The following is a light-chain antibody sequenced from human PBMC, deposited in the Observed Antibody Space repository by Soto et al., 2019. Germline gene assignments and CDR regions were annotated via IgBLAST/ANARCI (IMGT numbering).Light chain of an antibody. Sequence: QSVLTQPASVSGSPGQSITISCTGTSSDVGGYNYVSWYQQHPGKAPKLMIYDVSNRPSGVSNRFSGSKSGNTASLTISGLQAEDDADYYCSSYTSSSTLVVFGGGTNLTVL. CDR3: SSYTSSSTLVV. CDR1: SSDVGGYNY. V-gene: IGLV2-14*01. CDR2: DVS. J-gene: IGLJ2*01.